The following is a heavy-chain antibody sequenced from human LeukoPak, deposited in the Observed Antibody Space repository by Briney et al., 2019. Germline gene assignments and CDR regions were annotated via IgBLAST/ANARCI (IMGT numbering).Heavy chain of an antibody. CDR1: GFTFSDYY. J-gene: IGHJ5*02. CDR3: ASSQDYDILTGPPGS. CDR2: ISSSGSTI. Sequence: GGSLRLSCAASGFTFSDYYMSWIRQAPGKGLEWVSYISSSGSTIYYADSVKGRFTISRDNAKNSLYLQMNSLRAEDTAVYYCASSQDYDILTGPPGSWGQGTLVTVSS. D-gene: IGHD3-9*01. V-gene: IGHV3-11*01.